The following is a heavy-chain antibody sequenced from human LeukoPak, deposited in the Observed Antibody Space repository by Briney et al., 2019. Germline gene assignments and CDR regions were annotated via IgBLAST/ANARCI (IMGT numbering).Heavy chain of an antibody. V-gene: IGHV3-33*01. CDR3: ARSVGYYYYGMDV. J-gene: IGHJ6*02. Sequence: GGSLRLSCAASGFTFSSYGMHWVRQAPGKGLEWVAVIWYDGSNKYYADSVKGRFTISRDNSKNTLYLQMNSLRAEDTAVYYCARSVGYYYYGMDVWGQGTTVTVFS. CDR2: IWYDGSNK. CDR1: GFTFSSYG.